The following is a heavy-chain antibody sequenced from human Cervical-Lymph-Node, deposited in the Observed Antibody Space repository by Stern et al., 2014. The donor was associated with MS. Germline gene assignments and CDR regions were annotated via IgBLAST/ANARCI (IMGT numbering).Heavy chain of an antibody. CDR1: GGSSRSATYY. CDR2: VFYSGST. V-gene: IGHV4-39*02. J-gene: IGHJ4*02. Sequence: QVQLQESGPGLVRPSETLSLTCAVSGGSSRSATYYWGWIRQPPGKGLEWIGSVFYSGSTYYSPSLTSRLTVSVATSKNPFPLKLFSGPAADTAVYYCASHLRGGNSQFDFWGQGILVTVSS. CDR3: ASHLRGGNSQFDF. D-gene: IGHD4-23*01.